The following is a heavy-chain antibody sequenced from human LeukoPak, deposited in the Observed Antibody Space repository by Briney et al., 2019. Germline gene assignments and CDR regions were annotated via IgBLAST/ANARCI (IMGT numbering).Heavy chain of an antibody. V-gene: IGHV3-7*01. J-gene: IGHJ4*02. Sequence: WGSLRLSCAASGFTFSSYWTSWVRQAPGKGLEWVANIKQDGSEKYYVDSVKGRFTISRDNAKNSLYLQMISLRAEDTAVYYCARVGGRYSPLGYWGQGTLVTVSS. CDR1: GFTFSSYW. D-gene: IGHD3-16*02. CDR2: IKQDGSEK. CDR3: ARVGGRYSPLGY.